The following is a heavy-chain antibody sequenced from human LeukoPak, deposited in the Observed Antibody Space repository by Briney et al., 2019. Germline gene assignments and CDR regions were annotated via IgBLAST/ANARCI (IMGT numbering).Heavy chain of an antibody. J-gene: IGHJ4*02. CDR3: ARGRGIVVL. CDR1: GGSISSGSYY. V-gene: IGHV4-39*07. Sequence: SQTLSLTCTVSGGSISSGSYYWSWIRQPPGKGLEWIGEINHSGSTNYNPSLKSRVTISVDTSKNQFSLKLSSVTAADTAVYYCARGRGIVVLWGQGTLVTVSS. D-gene: IGHD3-22*01. CDR2: INHSGST.